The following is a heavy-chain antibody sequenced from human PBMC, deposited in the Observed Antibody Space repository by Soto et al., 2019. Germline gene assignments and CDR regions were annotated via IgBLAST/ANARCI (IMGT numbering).Heavy chain of an antibody. V-gene: IGHV3-9*01. CDR1: GLNFDDYA. Sequence: EVQLVESGGGLVQPGRSLRLSCVVSGLNFDDYAMHWVRQLPGKGLEWVAGLSWSGGTIDYADSVKGRFTISRDNAKNSLYLEMNSLRPEDTAVYYCTKEVRHPFSCSCENWGQGTLVPVSS. CDR2: LSWSGGTI. CDR3: TKEVRHPFSCSCEN. J-gene: IGHJ4*02. D-gene: IGHD2-15*01.